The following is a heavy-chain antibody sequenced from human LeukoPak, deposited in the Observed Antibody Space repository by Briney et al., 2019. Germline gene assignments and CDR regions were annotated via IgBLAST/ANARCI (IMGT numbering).Heavy chain of an antibody. J-gene: IGHJ6*02. CDR3: ARPGAAAGTGPGYYYYGMDV. D-gene: IGHD6-13*01. CDR1: GYRFTSYW. V-gene: IGHV5-10-1*01. Sequence: GESLRISCKGSGYRFTSYWISWVRQLPGKGLEWMGRIDPSDSYTNSSPSFQGHVTISADKSISTAYLQWSSLKASDTAMYYCARPGAAAGTGPGYYYYGMDVWGQGTTVTVSS. CDR2: IDPSDSYT.